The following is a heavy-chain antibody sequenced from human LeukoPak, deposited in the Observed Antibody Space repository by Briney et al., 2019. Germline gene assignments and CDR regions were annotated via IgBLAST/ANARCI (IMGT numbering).Heavy chain of an antibody. J-gene: IGHJ4*02. V-gene: IGHV4-31*03. CDR3: ARAFWSGYYDY. Sequence: PSQSLSLTCTVSGGSISSGGYYWSWIRQHPGQDLVWIGYIYYSGSTYYNPSLKSRVTISVDTSKNQFSLKLSSVTAADTAVYYCARAFWSGYYDYWGQGTLVTVTS. D-gene: IGHD3-3*01. CDR2: IYYSGST. CDR1: GGSISSGGYY.